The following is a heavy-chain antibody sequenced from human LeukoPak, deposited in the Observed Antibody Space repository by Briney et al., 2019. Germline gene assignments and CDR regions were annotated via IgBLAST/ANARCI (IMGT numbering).Heavy chain of an antibody. Sequence: PSETLSLTCTVSGGSISSGSYYWSWIRQPAGKGLEWIGRIHTSGNTNYNPSLKSRVSMSVDTSKNQFSLKLSSVTAADTAVYYCARENYYGSGSYYPYIDYWGQGTLVTVSS. V-gene: IGHV4-61*02. J-gene: IGHJ4*02. CDR1: GGSISSGSYY. CDR2: IHTSGNT. CDR3: ARENYYGSGSYYPYIDY. D-gene: IGHD3-10*01.